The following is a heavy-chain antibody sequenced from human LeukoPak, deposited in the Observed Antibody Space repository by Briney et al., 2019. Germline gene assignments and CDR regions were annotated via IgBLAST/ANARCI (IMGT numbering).Heavy chain of an antibody. D-gene: IGHD2-21*01. V-gene: IGHV3-23*01. CDR2: ISHSGAT. CDR3: ARRSHASPAGYSPFFDS. Sequence: GGSLRPSCAGSGFPFSSYTINWVRQGPGKGMEWASTISHSGATYYADSVQGRFTISRDNSKNTVFLQMNSLRAEDTALYFCARRSHASPAGYSPFFDSWGQGTLVTVSS. J-gene: IGHJ4*02. CDR1: GFPFSSYT.